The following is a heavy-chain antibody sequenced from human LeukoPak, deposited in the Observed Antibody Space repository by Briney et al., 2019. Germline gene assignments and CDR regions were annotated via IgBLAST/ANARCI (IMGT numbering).Heavy chain of an antibody. CDR2: FDPEDGET. J-gene: IGHJ6*02. D-gene: IGHD2-2*02. V-gene: IGHV1-24*01. Sequence: ASVKVSCKVSGYTLTELSMRWVRQAPGKGLEWMGGFDPEDGETIYAQKFQGRVTMTEDTSTDTAYMELSSLRSEDTAVYYCATVVVPAAINYYYYGMDVWGQGTTVTVSS. CDR3: ATVVVPAAINYYYYGMDV. CDR1: GYTLTELS.